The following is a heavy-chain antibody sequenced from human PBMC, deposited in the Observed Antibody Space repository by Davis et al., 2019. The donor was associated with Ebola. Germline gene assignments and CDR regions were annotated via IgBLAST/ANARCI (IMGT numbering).Heavy chain of an antibody. J-gene: IGHJ4*02. CDR1: GFTFSGSA. CDR3: TSTTVSKGDY. Sequence: GESLKISCAASGFTFSGSAMHWVRQASGKGLEWVGRIRSKANSYATAYAASVKDRFTISRDDSKNTAYLQMNSLKTEDTAVYYCTSTTVSKGDYWGQGTLVTVSS. V-gene: IGHV3-73*01. CDR2: IRSKANSYAT. D-gene: IGHD4-17*01.